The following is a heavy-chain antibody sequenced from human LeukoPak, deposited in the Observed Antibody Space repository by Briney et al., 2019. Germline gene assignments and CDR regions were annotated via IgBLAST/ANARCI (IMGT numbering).Heavy chain of an antibody. CDR1: GFTFSSYA. Sequence: GGSLRLSCAASGFTFSSYAMSWVRQAPGKGLEWVSAISGSGGSTYYADSVKGRFTISRDNSKNTLYLQMNSLRAEDTAVYYCAKDWRSGYSSCYLDYWGQGTLVTVSS. CDR2: ISGSGGST. J-gene: IGHJ4*02. CDR3: AKDWRSGYSSCYLDY. D-gene: IGHD3-22*01. V-gene: IGHV3-23*01.